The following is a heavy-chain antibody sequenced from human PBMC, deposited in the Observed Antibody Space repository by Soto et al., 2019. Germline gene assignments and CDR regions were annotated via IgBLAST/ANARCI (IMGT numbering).Heavy chain of an antibody. CDR3: ARRGYNYGYDAFDI. D-gene: IGHD5-18*01. J-gene: IGHJ3*02. V-gene: IGHV3-53*01. CDR1: GGTVGDND. CDR2: IYSGGGT. Sequence: VGSLSLSWSASGGTVGDNDRSWVRQAPGKGLEWVSVIYSGGGTYYADSVRGRFTISRDNSKNTLYLQLNSLRAEDTAVYYCARRGYNYGYDAFDIWGQRTMVTVSS.